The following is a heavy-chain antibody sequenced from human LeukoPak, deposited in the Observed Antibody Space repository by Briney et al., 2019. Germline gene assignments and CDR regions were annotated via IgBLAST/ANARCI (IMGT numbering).Heavy chain of an antibody. V-gene: IGHV3-21*01. D-gene: IGHD3-16*02. CDR1: GFTFSSYS. J-gene: IGHJ3*02. CDR3: AREFWYYDYVWGSYRNDAFDI. CDR2: ISSSSSYI. Sequence: PGGSLRLSCAASGFTFSSYSMNWVRQAPGKGLEWVSSISSSSSYIYYADSVKGRFTISRDNAKNSLYLQMNSLRAEDTAVYYCAREFWYYDYVWGSYRNDAFDIWGQGTMVTVSS.